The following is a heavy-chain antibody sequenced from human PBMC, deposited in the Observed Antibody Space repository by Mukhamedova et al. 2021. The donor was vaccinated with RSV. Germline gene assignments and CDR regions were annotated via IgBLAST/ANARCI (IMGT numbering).Heavy chain of an antibody. CDR3: AREGLGYCSSTSCFYFDY. V-gene: IGHV3-69-1*01. J-gene: IGHJ4*02. D-gene: IGHD2-2*01. Sequence: GLEWVSSISSSSYIYYADSVKGRFTISRDNAKNSLYLQMNSLRAEDTAVYYCAREGLGYCSSTSCFYFDYWGQGTLVTVSS. CDR2: ISSSSYI.